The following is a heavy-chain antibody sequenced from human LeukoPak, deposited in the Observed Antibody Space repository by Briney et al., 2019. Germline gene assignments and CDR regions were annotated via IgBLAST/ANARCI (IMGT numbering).Heavy chain of an antibody. CDR1: GGSISSSSYY. CDR2: IYYSGST. Sequence: SETLSLTCTVSGGSISSSSYYWGWIRQPPGKGLEWIGSIYYSGSTYYNPSLKSRVTISVDTSKNQFSLKLSSVTAADTAVYYCARTYYYDSSGYYLFDYWGQGTLVTVSS. J-gene: IGHJ4*02. D-gene: IGHD3-22*01. CDR3: ARTYYYDSSGYYLFDY. V-gene: IGHV4-39*07.